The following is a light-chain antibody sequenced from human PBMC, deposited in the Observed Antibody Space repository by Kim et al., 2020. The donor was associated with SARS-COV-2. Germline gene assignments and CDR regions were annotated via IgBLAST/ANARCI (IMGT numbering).Light chain of an antibody. CDR2: ASS. Sequence: DIQMTQSPSSLSASVGDRVTIACRASQSISSYLIWYQQKPGKAPKVLIYASSSLQSGVPSRFSGSGSGTDFTLTISSLQPEDFATYYCQQSYTTPITFGQGTRLEIK. J-gene: IGKJ5*01. CDR3: QQSYTTPIT. V-gene: IGKV1-39*01. CDR1: QSISSY.